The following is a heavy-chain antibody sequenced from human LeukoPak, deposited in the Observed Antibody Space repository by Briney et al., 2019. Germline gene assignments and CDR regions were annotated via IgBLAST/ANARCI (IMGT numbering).Heavy chain of an antibody. CDR3: ARDPGYSAGY. Sequence: NPGGSLRLSCAASGFTFSSYNMNWVRQAPGKGLEWVSSISSSSSYIYYADSVKGRFTISRDNAKNSLHLQMNSLRAEDTAVYYCARDPGYSAGYWGQGTLVTVSS. CDR1: GFTFSSYN. J-gene: IGHJ4*02. CDR2: ISSSSSYI. V-gene: IGHV3-21*01. D-gene: IGHD2-15*01.